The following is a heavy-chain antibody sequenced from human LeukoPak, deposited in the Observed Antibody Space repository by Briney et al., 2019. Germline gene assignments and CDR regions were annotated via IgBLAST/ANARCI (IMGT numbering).Heavy chain of an antibody. CDR2: MNPNSGNT. V-gene: IGHV1-8*01. Sequence: GASVKVSCKASGYTFTSYDINWVRQATGQGLEWMGWMNPNSGNTGYAQKFQGRVTMTRNTSISTAYMELSSLRSEDTAVYYCARGYCSSTSCSLQYYYYYYMDVWGKGTTVTVSS. J-gene: IGHJ6*03. D-gene: IGHD2-2*01. CDR3: ARGYCSSTSCSLQYYYYYYMDV. CDR1: GYTFTSYD.